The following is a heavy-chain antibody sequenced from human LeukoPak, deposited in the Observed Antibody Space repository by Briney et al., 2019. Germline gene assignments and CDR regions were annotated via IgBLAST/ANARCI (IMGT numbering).Heavy chain of an antibody. D-gene: IGHD3-16*02. J-gene: IGHJ4*02. CDR2: ISSSGSTI. CDR3: ARGPSSYLSWHDY. V-gene: IGHV3-48*03. Sequence: GGSLRLSCAASGFTFSSYEMNWVRQAPGKGLEWVSYISSSGSTIYYADSVRGRFTISRDNAKNSLYLQMNSPRAEDTAVYYCARGPSSYLSWHDYWGQGTLVTVSS. CDR1: GFTFSSYE.